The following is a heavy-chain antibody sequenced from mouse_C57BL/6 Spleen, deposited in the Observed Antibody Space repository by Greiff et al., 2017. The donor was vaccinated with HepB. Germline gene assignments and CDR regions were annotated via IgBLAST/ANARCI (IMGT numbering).Heavy chain of an antibody. Sequence: VQLQQSGAELARPGASVKMSCKASGYTFTSYTMHWVKQRPGQGLEWIGYINPSSGYTKYNQKFKDKATLTADKSSSTAYMQLSSLTSEDSAVYYCARRGDDGYFMDYWGQGTSVTVSS. CDR3: ARRGDDGYFMDY. CDR1: GYTFTSYT. D-gene: IGHD2-3*01. V-gene: IGHV1-4*01. CDR2: INPSSGYT. J-gene: IGHJ4*01.